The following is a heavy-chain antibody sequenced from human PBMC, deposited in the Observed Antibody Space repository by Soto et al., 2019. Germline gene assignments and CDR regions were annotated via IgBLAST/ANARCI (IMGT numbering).Heavy chain of an antibody. CDR1: GYTFSNYG. V-gene: IGHV1-3*01. CDR3: ARSGYSSGWYHWYFDF. J-gene: IGHJ2*01. D-gene: IGHD6-19*01. Sequence: ASVKGSCKASGYTFSNYGIRWVRQAPGQRLEWMGWINAGNGNTKYSEKFQGRVTITRDTSASTAYMELSSLRSEDTAVYYCARSGYSSGWYHWYFDFWGRGTLVTVS. CDR2: INAGNGNT.